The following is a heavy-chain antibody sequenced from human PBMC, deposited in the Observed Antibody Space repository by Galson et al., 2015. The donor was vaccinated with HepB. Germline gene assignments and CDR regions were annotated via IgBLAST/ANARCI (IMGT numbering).Heavy chain of an antibody. CDR3: ARSHRSVGPSDF. D-gene: IGHD1-26*01. CDR1: GGTFSNYA. V-gene: IGHV1-69*11. CDR2: IIPILGTP. J-gene: IGHJ4*02. Sequence: SVKVSCKASGGTFSNYAINWVRQAPGQGLECMGWIIPILGTPHYAQKFQGRVTFAADESSSTAHMELSSLRFEDTAVYFCARSHRSVGPSDFWGQGTLVTVSS.